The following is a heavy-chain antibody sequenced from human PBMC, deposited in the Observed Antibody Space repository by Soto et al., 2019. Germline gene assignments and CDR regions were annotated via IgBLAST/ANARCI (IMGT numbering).Heavy chain of an antibody. Sequence: QVQLVQSGAEVKKPGASVKVSCKASGYTFTSYDINWVRQATGQGLEWMGWMNPNSGNTGYAQKFQGRVTMTRNTSISTAYMELSSLRSEDTDVYYCARERSAAGTGWFDPWGQGTLVTVSS. V-gene: IGHV1-8*01. CDR3: ARERSAAGTGWFDP. CDR2: MNPNSGNT. D-gene: IGHD6-13*01. J-gene: IGHJ5*02. CDR1: GYTFTSYD.